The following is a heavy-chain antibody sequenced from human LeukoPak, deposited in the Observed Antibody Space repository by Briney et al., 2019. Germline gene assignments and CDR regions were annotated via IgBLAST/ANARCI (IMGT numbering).Heavy chain of an antibody. CDR2: INHSGST. CDR1: GGSFSGYY. CDR3: ARDGVAAAVDY. J-gene: IGHJ4*02. Sequence: SETLSLTCAVYGGSFSGYYWSWIRQPPGKGLEWIGEINHSGSTNYSPSLKSRVTISVDTSKNQFSLKLSSVTAADTAVYCCARDGVAAAVDYWGQGTLVTVSS. V-gene: IGHV4-34*01. D-gene: IGHD6-13*01.